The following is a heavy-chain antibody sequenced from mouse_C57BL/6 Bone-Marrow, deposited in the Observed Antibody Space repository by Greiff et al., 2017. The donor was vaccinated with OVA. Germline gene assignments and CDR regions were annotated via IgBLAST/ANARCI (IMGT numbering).Heavy chain of an antibody. V-gene: IGHV2-9*01. CDR3: AASWCAY. D-gene: IGHD6-1*01. J-gene: IGHJ3*01. CDR2: ICGGGST. CDR1: GFSLTSYG. Sequence: VQVVESGPGLVAPSQCLSITCTVSGFSLTSYGVDWVRQPPGKGLEWLGVICGGGSTNYNSALMSSLSIRKDNSKSQVFLKRNSLQTDDTAMYYCAASWCAYWGQGTLVTVSA.